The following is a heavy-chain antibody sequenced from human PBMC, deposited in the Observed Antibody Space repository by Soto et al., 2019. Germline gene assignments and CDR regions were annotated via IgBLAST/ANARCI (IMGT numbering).Heavy chain of an antibody. V-gene: IGHV4-31*01. Sequence: QVQLQESGPGLVKPSQTLSLICTVSGGSITSGGYFWSWIRQHPEKGLQWIGCMYYSGSTYHNPSLKSLLTISVDTSKNQFSLELNSVTAADTAMYYCARVRSAGASSGAWFDPWGQGILVIVSS. CDR3: ARVRSAGASSGAWFDP. J-gene: IGHJ5*02. CDR1: GGSITSGGYF. CDR2: MYYSGST. D-gene: IGHD3-3*01.